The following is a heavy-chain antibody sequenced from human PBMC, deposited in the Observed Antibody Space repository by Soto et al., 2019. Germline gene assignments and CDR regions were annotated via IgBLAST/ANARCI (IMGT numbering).Heavy chain of an antibody. CDR1: GYRFTSYW. D-gene: IGHD5-12*01. CDR3: ARLRKRWLKWDLNYFDD. Sequence: EALKLSCEGSGYRFTSYWIGWVRPMPGKSLEWMWIIYPGDSDTRYSPSFQGQVTISADKSISTAYLQWSSLKASDTAMYYCARLRKRWLKWDLNYFDDWGQGTLVTVAS. CDR2: IYPGDSDT. V-gene: IGHV5-51*01. J-gene: IGHJ4*02.